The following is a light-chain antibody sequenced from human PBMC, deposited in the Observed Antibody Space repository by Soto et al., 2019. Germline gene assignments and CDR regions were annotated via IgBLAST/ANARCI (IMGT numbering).Light chain of an antibody. CDR1: QSISSW. CDR3: QQYNSYSF. J-gene: IGKJ3*01. V-gene: IGKV1-5*01. CDR2: DAS. Sequence: DIQMTQSPSTLSASVGDRVTITCRASQSISSWLAWYQQKPGKAPKLLIYDASSLESGVPSRFFGSGAGTEFTLTISSLQPDDFATYYCQQYNSYSFFGPGTKVDIK.